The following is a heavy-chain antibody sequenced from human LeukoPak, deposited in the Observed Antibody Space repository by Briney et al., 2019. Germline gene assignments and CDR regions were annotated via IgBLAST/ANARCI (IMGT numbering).Heavy chain of an antibody. D-gene: IGHD3-10*01. CDR3: ARDRGNYYGSGEAYYMDV. V-gene: IGHV3-74*03. CDR2: INGDGSNT. J-gene: IGHJ6*03. Sequence: GGSLRLSCAASGFTFSSHWMHWVRQAPGKGLVWVSRINGDGSNTTYADSVKGRFTISRDNSKNTLYLQMNSLRAEDTAVYYCARDRGNYYGSGEAYYMDVWGKGTTVTVSS. CDR1: GFTFSSHW.